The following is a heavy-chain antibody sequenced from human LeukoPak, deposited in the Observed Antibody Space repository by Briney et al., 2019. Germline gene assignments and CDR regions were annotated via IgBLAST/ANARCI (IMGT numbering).Heavy chain of an antibody. CDR2: IDPNSGGT. CDR3: ARENDSSDRAFDI. J-gene: IGHJ3*02. V-gene: IGHV1-2*07. Sequence: GASVKVSCKASGYSLTGYHMHWVRQAPGQGREWVGWIDPNSGGTNYAHKFQGRVTMTRDTSLTTAYMELRSLRSDDTAVYYCARENDSSDRAFDIWGQGTMVTVSS. D-gene: IGHD3-22*01. CDR1: GYSLTGYH.